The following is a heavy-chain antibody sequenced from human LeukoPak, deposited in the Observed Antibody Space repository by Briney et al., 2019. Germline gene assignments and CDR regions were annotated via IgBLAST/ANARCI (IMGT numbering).Heavy chain of an antibody. CDR1: GYTFIGKY. V-gene: IGHV7-4-1*02. Sequence: ASVKVSCKASGYTFIGKYMHWVRQAPGQGLEWMGWINTNTGNPTYAQGFTGRFVFSLDTSVSTAYLQISSLKAEDTAVYYCARDSGIAAAGPDFDYWGQGTLVTVSS. D-gene: IGHD6-13*01. J-gene: IGHJ4*02. CDR2: INTNTGNP. CDR3: ARDSGIAAAGPDFDY.